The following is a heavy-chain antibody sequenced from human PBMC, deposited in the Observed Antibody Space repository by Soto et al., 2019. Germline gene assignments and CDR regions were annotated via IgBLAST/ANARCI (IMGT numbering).Heavy chain of an antibody. CDR2: IYTAGSA. CDR3: ARVPSSSYHYFDY. J-gene: IGHJ4*02. CDR1: GFTVSSYY. Sequence: EVQLVESGGGLVQPGGSLRLSCAASGFTVSSYYMSWVCQAPGKGLEWVSVIYTAGSADFADSVKGRFTISRDNSKNTLYLQMSSLRAEDTAVYYCARVPSSSYHYFDYWGQGTLVTVSS. V-gene: IGHV3-66*01. D-gene: IGHD2-2*01.